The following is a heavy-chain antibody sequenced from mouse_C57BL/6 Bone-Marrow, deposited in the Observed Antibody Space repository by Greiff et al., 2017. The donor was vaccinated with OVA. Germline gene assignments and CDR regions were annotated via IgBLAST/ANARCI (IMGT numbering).Heavy chain of an antibody. J-gene: IGHJ2*01. Sequence: LQQPGAELVKPGASVKLSCKASGYTFTSYWMHWVKQRPGRGLEWIGRIDPNSGGTKYNEKFKSKATLTVDKPSSTAYMQLSSLTSEDSAVYYCARGVYDGYYGGLLDYWGQGTTLTVSS. CDR3: ARGVYDGYYGGLLDY. CDR2: IDPNSGGT. V-gene: IGHV1-72*01. CDR1: GYTFTSYW. D-gene: IGHD2-3*01.